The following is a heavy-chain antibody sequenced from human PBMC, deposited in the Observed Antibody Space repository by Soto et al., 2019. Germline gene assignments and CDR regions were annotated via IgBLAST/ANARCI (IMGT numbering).Heavy chain of an antibody. V-gene: IGHV2-70*20. J-gene: IGHJ6*02. CDR2: INWGDDK. Sequence: SGPTLVNPTQTLTLTCTFSGFSPTTSGMCVSWVRQPPGKAPEWLALINWGDDKYYTTSLKTRLTIARDTSKNQVVLTVTNMDPVDTATYYCVRTAYSSGWYGYLGMDVWGQGTTVTVSS. D-gene: IGHD6-19*01. CDR1: GFSPTTSGMC. CDR3: VRTAYSSGWYGYLGMDV.